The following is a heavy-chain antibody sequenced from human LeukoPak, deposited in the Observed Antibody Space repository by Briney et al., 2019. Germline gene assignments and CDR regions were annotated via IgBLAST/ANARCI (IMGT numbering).Heavy chain of an antibody. J-gene: IGHJ4*02. CDR1: EFTFNNYA. CDR3: AKGSRDSRPYYFDF. D-gene: IGHD3-10*01. Sequence: PGGSLRLSCAASEFTFNNYAMSWVRQAPGKGLEWVSAITGSGGDTYHADSVKGRFTISRDNSKNTLYLQMNSLRAEDMAVYYCAKGSRDSRPYYFDFWGQGTRVTVSS. V-gene: IGHV3-23*01. CDR2: ITGSGGDT.